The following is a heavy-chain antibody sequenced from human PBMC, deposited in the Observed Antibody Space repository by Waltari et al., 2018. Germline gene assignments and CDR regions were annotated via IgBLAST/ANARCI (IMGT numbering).Heavy chain of an antibody. CDR1: GFTCGSYE. Sequence: ELQLVESGGGLVQPGGSLRLSCAASGFTCGSYEMNWVRQAPGKGLEWVSYISSGGTNMFYAESVKGRFTISRDNAKNSLYLHMNSLRVEDTAVYYCARERSVTGKGNLDYWGQGTLVTVSS. V-gene: IGHV3-48*03. CDR2: ISSGGTNM. CDR3: ARERSVTGKGNLDY. J-gene: IGHJ4*02. D-gene: IGHD3-10*01.